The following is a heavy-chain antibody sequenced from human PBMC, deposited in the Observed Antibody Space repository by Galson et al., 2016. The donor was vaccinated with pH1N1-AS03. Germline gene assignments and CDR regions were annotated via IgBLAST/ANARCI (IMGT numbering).Heavy chain of an antibody. D-gene: IGHD3-3*01. CDR1: GFTVNRHH. CDR2: IYSGGTT. J-gene: IGHJ4*02. V-gene: IGHV3-66*01. CDR3: ARYDRGLDY. Sequence: SLRLSCAASGFTVNRHHMSWVRQAPGKGLDWVSIIYSGGTTYYADSVKGRFTISRDNSRNTSYLQMNSLRGEDTAIYYCARYDRGLDYWGQGTLVTVSS.